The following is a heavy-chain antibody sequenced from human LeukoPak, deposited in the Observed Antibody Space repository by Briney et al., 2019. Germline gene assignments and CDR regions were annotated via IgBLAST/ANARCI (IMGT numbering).Heavy chain of an antibody. Sequence: ASVKVSCKASGYTFTSYYMLWVRQAPGQELEWMGIINASGGSTSYAQKLQGRVTMTRDTFTSTVYMEPSSLTGEDTAMYYCARVSSAYSETSYWGQGTLVTVSS. CDR1: GYTFTSYY. CDR2: INASGGST. D-gene: IGHD3-22*01. V-gene: IGHV1-46*01. CDR3: ARVSSAYSETSY. J-gene: IGHJ4*02.